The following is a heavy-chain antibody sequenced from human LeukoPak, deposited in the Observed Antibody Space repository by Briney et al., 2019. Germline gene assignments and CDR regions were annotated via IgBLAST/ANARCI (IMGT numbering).Heavy chain of an antibody. CDR3: TPDLMDV. Sequence: GGSLRLSCVVSGFPFTNAWMSWVRQAPGKGLEWVGRIKSKTDGGTADYAAPVRGRFTMWRDDARSALYLQVNSLQTEDTAVYYCTPDLMDVWGKGTTVTVSS. CDR1: GFPFTNAW. CDR2: IKSKTDGGTA. V-gene: IGHV3-15*01. J-gene: IGHJ6*03.